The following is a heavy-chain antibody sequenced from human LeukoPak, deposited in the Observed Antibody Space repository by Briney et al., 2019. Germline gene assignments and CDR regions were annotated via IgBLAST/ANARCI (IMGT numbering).Heavy chain of an antibody. Sequence: SETLSLTCTVSVGSISSYYWSWIRQPAGKGLEWIGRIYTSGGTNYNPSLKSRVTMSVDTSKNQFSLKLSSVTAADTAVYYCARVWAAAGFYYYYGMDVWGQGTTVTVSS. CDR3: ARVWAAAGFYYYYGMDV. D-gene: IGHD6-13*01. V-gene: IGHV4-4*07. CDR1: VGSISSYY. CDR2: IYTSGGT. J-gene: IGHJ6*02.